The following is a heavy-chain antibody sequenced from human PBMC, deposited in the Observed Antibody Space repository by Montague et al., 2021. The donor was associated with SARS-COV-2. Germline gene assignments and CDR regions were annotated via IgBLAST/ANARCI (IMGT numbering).Heavy chain of an antibody. D-gene: IGHD3-22*01. J-gene: IGHJ4*02. Sequence: SAISGDRVSSNSAAWNWIRQSPSRGLEWLGRTYYRSKWYNDYAVSVKSRITINPDTSKNQFSLQLNSVTPEDTAVYYCARGSSGYYTPRPFDYWGQGTLVTVSP. CDR2: TYYRSKWYN. CDR3: ARGSSGYYTPRPFDY. CDR1: GDRVSSNSAA. V-gene: IGHV6-1*01.